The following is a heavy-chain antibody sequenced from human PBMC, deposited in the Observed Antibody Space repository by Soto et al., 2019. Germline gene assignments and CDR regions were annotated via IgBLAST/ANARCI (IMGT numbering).Heavy chain of an antibody. D-gene: IGHD3-10*01. CDR2: ISWDGGST. CDR3: AKGAFPDGYIGSFYFDY. J-gene: IGHJ4*02. Sequence: HPGGSLRLSCAASGFTFDDYTMHWVRQAPGKGLEWVSLISWDGGSTYYAGSVKGRFTISRDNSKNSLYLQMNSLRTEDTALYYCAKGAFPDGYIGSFYFDYWGRGTLVTVSS. V-gene: IGHV3-43*01. CDR1: GFTFDDYT.